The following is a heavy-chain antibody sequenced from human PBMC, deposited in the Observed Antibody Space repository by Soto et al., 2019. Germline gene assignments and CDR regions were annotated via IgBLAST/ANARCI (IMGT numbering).Heavy chain of an antibody. CDR3: AIALVPAAIRTTVTFYY. J-gene: IGHJ4*02. CDR2: ISGSGGST. Sequence: PGGSLRLSCAASGFTFSSYAMSWVRQAPGKGLEWASAISGSGGSTYYADSVKGRVTISRDNSKNTLYLQMNSLRAEDTAVYYCAIALVPAAIRTTVTFYYWGQGTLVTVSS. CDR1: GFTFSSYA. V-gene: IGHV3-23*01. D-gene: IGHD4-4*01.